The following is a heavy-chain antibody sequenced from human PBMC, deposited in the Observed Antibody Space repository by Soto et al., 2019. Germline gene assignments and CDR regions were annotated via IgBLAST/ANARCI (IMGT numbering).Heavy chain of an antibody. CDR2: ISGSGGST. J-gene: IGHJ6*02. CDR1: GFTFSSYA. D-gene: IGHD5-18*01. Sequence: PGGSLRLSCAASGFTFSSYAMSWVRQAPGKGLEWVSAISGSGGSTYYADSVKGRFTISRDNSKNTLYLQMKRLRAEETAVYYCPKDPGYSYGSNYYYGMDVWGQGTTLTVSS. CDR3: PKDPGYSYGSNYYYGMDV. V-gene: IGHV3-23*01.